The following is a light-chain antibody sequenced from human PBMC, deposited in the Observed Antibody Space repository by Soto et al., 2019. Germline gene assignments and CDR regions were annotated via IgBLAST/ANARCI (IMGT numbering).Light chain of an antibody. CDR3: QQYNHYRM. CDR2: DVS. J-gene: IGKJ1*01. V-gene: IGKV1-5*01. Sequence: DIQMTQSPSTLSASVGDRVTITCRASQNISIWLAWYQQKPGKAPGLLIYDVSILESGVPSRFSGSGSGTEFALTISSLQPDDFATYYCQQYNHYRMFGQGTKVDIK. CDR1: QNISIW.